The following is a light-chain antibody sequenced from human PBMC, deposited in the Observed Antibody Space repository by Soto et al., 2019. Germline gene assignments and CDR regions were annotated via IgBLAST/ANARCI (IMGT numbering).Light chain of an antibody. CDR2: GTS. V-gene: IGKV3-20*01. Sequence: EIVLTQSPATLSLSPGERATLSCRASQTVSRLNLAWYQQKPGQAPRLLIYGTSTRATDIPDRFSGSGSGTDFTLTISSLEPEDFAMYLCQHQSGLSLTFGSGTNVDIK. CDR1: QTVSRLN. J-gene: IGKJ3*01. CDR3: QHQSGLSLT.